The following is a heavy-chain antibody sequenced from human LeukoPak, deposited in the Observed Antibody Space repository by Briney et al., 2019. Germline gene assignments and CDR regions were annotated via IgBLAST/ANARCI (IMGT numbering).Heavy chain of an antibody. J-gene: IGHJ4*02. V-gene: IGHV3-66*01. Sequence: GGSLRLSCAASGFTVSSNYMSWVRQAPGKGLEWVSVIYSGGSTYYADSVKGRFTISRDNSKNTLYLQMNSLRAEDTAVYFCARDLGQLAGFDYWGQGTLVTVSS. D-gene: IGHD6-13*01. CDR1: GFTVSSNY. CDR2: IYSGGST. CDR3: ARDLGQLAGFDY.